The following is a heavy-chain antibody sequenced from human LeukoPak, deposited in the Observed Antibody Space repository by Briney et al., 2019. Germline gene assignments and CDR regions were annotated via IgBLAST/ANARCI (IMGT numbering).Heavy chain of an antibody. V-gene: IGHV4-34*01. CDR1: GGSFSGYY. CDR2: INHSGST. D-gene: IGHD6-19*01. J-gene: IGHJ4*02. CDR3: ARRGSGWYYFDS. Sequence: SETLSLTCAVYGGSFSGYYWSWIRQPPGKGLEWIGEINHSGSTNYNPSLKSRVTISVDTSKNQFSLKLSSVTAADTAVYYCARRGSGWYYFDSWGQGSLVTVSS.